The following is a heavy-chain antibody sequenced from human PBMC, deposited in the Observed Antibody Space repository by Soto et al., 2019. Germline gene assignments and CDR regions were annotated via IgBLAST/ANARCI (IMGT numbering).Heavy chain of an antibody. CDR2: IIPILGIA. J-gene: IGHJ5*02. CDR3: ARGYCSGGSCSNWFDP. Sequence: QVQLVQSGAEVKKPGSSVKVSCKASGGTFSSYTISWVRQAPGQGLEWMGRIIPILGIANYAQKFQGRVTITADKSTSXAYMELSSLRSEDTAVYYCARGYCSGGSCSNWFDPWGQGTLVTVSS. V-gene: IGHV1-69*02. CDR1: GGTFSSYT. D-gene: IGHD2-15*01.